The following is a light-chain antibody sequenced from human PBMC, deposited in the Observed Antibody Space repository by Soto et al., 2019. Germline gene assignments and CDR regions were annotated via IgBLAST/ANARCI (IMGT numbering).Light chain of an antibody. CDR2: AAS. Sequence: DIQLTQSPSFLSASVGDRVTITCRASQGISSYLAWYQQKPGKAPKLLIYAASTLQSGVPSRFSGSGSGTEFTLTISSLQPEDFANYYCQQLNSYPHTFGQGTKLEIK. CDR3: QQLNSYPHT. J-gene: IGKJ2*01. CDR1: QGISSY. V-gene: IGKV1-9*01.